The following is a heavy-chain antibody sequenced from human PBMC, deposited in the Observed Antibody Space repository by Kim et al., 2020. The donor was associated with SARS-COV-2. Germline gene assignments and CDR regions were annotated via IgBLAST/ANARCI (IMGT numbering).Heavy chain of an antibody. CDR1: GYSFTSYW. J-gene: IGHJ6*02. CDR3: ARHGIAAAGTSYYGMDV. Sequence: GESLKISCKGSGYSFTSYWIGWVRQMPGKGLEWMGIIYPGDSDTRYSPSFQGQVTISADKSISTAYLQWSSLKASDTAMYYCARHGIAAAGTSYYGMDVWGQGTTVTVSS. CDR2: IYPGDSDT. D-gene: IGHD6-13*01. V-gene: IGHV5-51*01.